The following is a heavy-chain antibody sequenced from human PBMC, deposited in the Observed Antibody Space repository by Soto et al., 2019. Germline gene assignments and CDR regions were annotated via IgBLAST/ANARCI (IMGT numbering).Heavy chain of an antibody. J-gene: IGHJ4*02. Sequence: QVHLVQSGAEVKKPGASVKVSCKRSGYTFTSYGITWVRQAPGQGLEWMGWISAHNGNTKYAQKLQGRVTVTRDTSTSTAYMELRSLRSDVTAVYYCARGRYGDYWGQGALVNVSS. CDR2: ISAHNGNT. CDR3: ARGRYGDY. V-gene: IGHV1-18*01. D-gene: IGHD1-1*01. CDR1: GYTFTSYG.